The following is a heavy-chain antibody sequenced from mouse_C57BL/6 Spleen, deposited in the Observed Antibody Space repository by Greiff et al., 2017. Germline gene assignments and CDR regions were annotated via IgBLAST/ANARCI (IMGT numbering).Heavy chain of an antibody. Sequence: QVTLKVSGPGILQSSQTLSLTCSFSGFSLRTSGMGVSWIRQPSGKGLEWLAHIYWDDDKRSNPSLKSRLTISKDTSRNQVFLKITSVDTADTATYYCARSMITKYYYAMDYWGQGTSVTVSS. D-gene: IGHD2-4*01. CDR2: IYWDDDK. CDR1: GFSLRTSGMG. J-gene: IGHJ4*01. V-gene: IGHV8-12*01. CDR3: ARSMITKYYYAMDY.